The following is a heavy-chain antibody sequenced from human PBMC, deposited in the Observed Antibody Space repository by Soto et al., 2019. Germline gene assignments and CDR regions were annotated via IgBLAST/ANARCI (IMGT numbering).Heavy chain of an antibody. V-gene: IGHV3-53*02. CDR2: FYIGGDT. CDR1: GFTVSANY. Sequence: VQLVETGGDLIQPGGSLRLSCAASGFTVSANYMSWVRQAPGKGLEWVSVFYIGGDTYYADSVKGRFTISRDNSKNTLYLQMNTLRAEDTAVYYCAGGNWNYFSFWGQGTLVTVSS. J-gene: IGHJ4*02. CDR3: AGGNWNYFSF. D-gene: IGHD1-1*01.